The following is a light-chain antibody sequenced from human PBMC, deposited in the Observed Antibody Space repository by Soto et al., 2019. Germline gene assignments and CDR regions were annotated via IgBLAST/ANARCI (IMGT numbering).Light chain of an antibody. CDR2: EVS. Sequence: QSALTQPPSASGSPGQSVTISCTGTSSDVGGYNYVSWYQQHPGKAPKLMIYEVSKRPSGVPDRFSGSKSGNTASLTVSGLQAEDEADYYCSSYAGSNNTWRVFGGGTQLTVL. J-gene: IGLJ3*02. V-gene: IGLV2-8*01. CDR1: SSDVGGYNY. CDR3: SSYAGSNNTWRV.